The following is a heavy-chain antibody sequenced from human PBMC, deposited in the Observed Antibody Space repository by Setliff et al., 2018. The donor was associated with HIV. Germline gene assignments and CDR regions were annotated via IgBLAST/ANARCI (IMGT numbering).Heavy chain of an antibody. J-gene: IGHJ6*03. CDR2: IYHSGST. CDR3: ARGSSSIFGVLVLLPHSYYYMDV. CDR1: GGSISSNNW. V-gene: IGHV4-4*02. Sequence: SETLSLTCAVSGGSISSNNWWSWVRQPPGKGLEWIGEIYHSGSTNYNPSLKSRVTISVDKSKNQFSLNLSSVTAADTAVYYCARGSSSIFGVLVLLPHSYYYMDVWGKGTTVTVSS. D-gene: IGHD3-3*01.